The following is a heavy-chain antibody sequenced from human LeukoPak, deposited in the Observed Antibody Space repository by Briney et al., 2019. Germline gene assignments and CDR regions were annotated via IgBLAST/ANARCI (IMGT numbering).Heavy chain of an antibody. CDR2: ISAYNGNP. V-gene: IGHV1-18*01. J-gene: IGHJ6*03. CDR1: GYTFTSYG. CDR3: ARTSGSYISGYMDV. Sequence: ASVKVSCKASGYTFTSYGISWVRQAPGQGLEWMGWISAYNGNPNYAQKLQGRVTMTTDTSTSTAYMELRSLRSDDTAVYYCARTSGSYISGYMDVWGKGTTVTVSS. D-gene: IGHD1-26*01.